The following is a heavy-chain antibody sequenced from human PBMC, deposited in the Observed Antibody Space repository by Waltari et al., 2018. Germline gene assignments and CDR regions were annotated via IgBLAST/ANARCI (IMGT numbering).Heavy chain of an antibody. CDR2: IWYDGSNK. Sequence: QVQLVESGGGVVQPGRSLRLSCAASGFTFSSYGMHWVRRAPGKGLEWVAVIWYDGSNKYYADSVKGRFTISRDNSKNTLYLQMNSLRAEDTAMYYCAKVAERWFGGEYGMDVWGQGTTVTVSS. J-gene: IGHJ6*02. CDR1: GFTFSSYG. D-gene: IGHD2-21*01. CDR3: AKVAERWFGGEYGMDV. V-gene: IGHV3-30*18.